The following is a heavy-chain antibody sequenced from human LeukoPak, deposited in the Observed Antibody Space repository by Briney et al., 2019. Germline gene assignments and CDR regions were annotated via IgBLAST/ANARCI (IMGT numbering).Heavy chain of an antibody. CDR3: ARPTVKATNSDDFDI. Sequence: GGSLRLSCAASGFTFSSYSMNWVRQAPGKGLEWVSYISSSSSTIYYADSVKGRFTISRDNAMNSLYLQMNSLRAEDTAVYYCARPTVKATNSDDFDIWGQGTMVTVSS. J-gene: IGHJ3*02. V-gene: IGHV3-48*01. CDR2: ISSSSSTI. CDR1: GFTFSSYS. D-gene: IGHD1-26*01.